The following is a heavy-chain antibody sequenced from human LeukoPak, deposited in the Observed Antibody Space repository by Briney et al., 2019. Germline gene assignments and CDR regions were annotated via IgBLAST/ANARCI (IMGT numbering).Heavy chain of an antibody. V-gene: IGHV3-30*02. CDR3: ARDYGYGSFAFDC. CDR1: GFTFSNYG. D-gene: IGHD5-18*01. CDR2: IPNVGS. Sequence: GGSLRLSCAVSGFTFSNYGMHWVRQAPGKGLEWVAFIPNVGSESVKGRFTVSRDNSKNTLYLQMNSLIPDDTAVYYCARDYGYGSFAFDCWGQGTLVTVSS. J-gene: IGHJ4*02.